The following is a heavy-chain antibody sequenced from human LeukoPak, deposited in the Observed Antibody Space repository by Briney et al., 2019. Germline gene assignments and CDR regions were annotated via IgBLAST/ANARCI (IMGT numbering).Heavy chain of an antibody. V-gene: IGHV3-11*01. Sequence: GGSLRLSCAASGFTFSDYYMSWIRQAPGKGLEWVSYISSSGGTIYYADSVKGRFTISRDNAKNSLYLQMNSLRAEDTAVYYCARVQYCTNGVCRAGYYYGMDVWGQGTTVTVSS. CDR3: ARVQYCTNGVCRAGYYYGMDV. CDR1: GFTFSDYY. J-gene: IGHJ6*02. D-gene: IGHD2-8*01. CDR2: ISSSGGTI.